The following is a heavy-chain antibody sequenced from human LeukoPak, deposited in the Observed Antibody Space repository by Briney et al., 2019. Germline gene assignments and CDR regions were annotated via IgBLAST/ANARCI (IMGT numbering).Heavy chain of an antibody. J-gene: IGHJ6*03. D-gene: IGHD2/OR15-2a*01. CDR3: AKEVEGYQLLSRKYYYYYMDV. CDR1: GDTFSSYG. CDR2: IRDDGSNK. V-gene: IGHV3-30*02. Sequence: GGSLRLSCAASGDTFSSYGMNWVRQAPGKGLEWVAFIRDDGSNKYYADSVKGRFTISRDKSKNTLYLQMNRLRAEDTAVYYCAKEVEGYQLLSRKYYYYYMDVWGKGTTVTISS.